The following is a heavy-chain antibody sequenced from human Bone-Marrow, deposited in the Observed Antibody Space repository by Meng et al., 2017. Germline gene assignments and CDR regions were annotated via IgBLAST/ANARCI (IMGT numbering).Heavy chain of an antibody. Sequence: GGSLRLSCVASGFSFSTYSMNWVRQAPGKGLEWVSYISSSGSTIYYADSVKGRFTISRDNAKNSLYLQMNSLRAEDTAVYYCAGWLREGDFDYWGQGTLVTVSS. J-gene: IGHJ4*02. CDR3: AGWLREGDFDY. CDR2: ISSSGSTI. D-gene: IGHD5-12*01. V-gene: IGHV3-48*04. CDR1: GFSFSTYS.